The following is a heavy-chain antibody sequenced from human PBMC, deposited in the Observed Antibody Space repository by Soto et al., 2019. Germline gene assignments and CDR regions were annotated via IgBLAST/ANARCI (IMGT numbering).Heavy chain of an antibody. Sequence: EVQLVESGGGLVNSGGSLRLSCAASGFTFITYSMNWVRQAPGKGLEWVSSISPDSNYIYYADSVKGRFTISRDNAKNSLYLQMNSPRAEDTAVYYCARGGTTTGCYDYWGQGTLVTVSS. CDR2: ISPDSNYI. CDR1: GFTFITYS. CDR3: ARGGTTTGCYDY. V-gene: IGHV3-21*01. D-gene: IGHD2-2*01. J-gene: IGHJ4*02.